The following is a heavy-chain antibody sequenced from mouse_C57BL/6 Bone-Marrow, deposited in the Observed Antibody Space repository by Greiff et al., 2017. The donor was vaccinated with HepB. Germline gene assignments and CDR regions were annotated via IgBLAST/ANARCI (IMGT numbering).Heavy chain of an antibody. CDR2: ISGGGGNT. CDR1: GFTFSSYT. V-gene: IGHV5-9*01. CDR3: ARRGILWLRRGSYYAMDY. D-gene: IGHD2-2*01. Sequence: EVQGVESGGGLVKPGGSLKLSCAASGFTFSSYTMSWVRPTPEKRLEWVATISGGGGNTYYPDSVKGRFTISRDNAKNTLYLQMSSLRSEDTALYYCARRGILWLRRGSYYAMDYWGQGTSVTVSS. J-gene: IGHJ4*01.